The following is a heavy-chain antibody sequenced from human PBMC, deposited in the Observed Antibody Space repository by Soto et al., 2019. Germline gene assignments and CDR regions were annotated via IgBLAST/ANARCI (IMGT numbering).Heavy chain of an antibody. Sequence: SETLSLTCSVSGGSVSTQTYYWSWIRQPPGKRLEWIGYVYYSGTTNYNPSLKSRVTISVDLSKNQFSLRLSSVTTADTALYYCARTTAVPNTLRSRYFFDYWGQGTLVTVSS. CDR2: VYYSGTT. J-gene: IGHJ4*02. CDR1: GGSVSTQTYY. D-gene: IGHD4-17*01. CDR3: ARTTAVPNTLRSRYFFDY. V-gene: IGHV4-61*01.